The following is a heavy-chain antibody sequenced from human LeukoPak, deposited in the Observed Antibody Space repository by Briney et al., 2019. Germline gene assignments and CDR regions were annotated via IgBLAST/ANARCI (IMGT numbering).Heavy chain of an antibody. J-gene: IGHJ6*03. CDR2: ISGSGGST. CDR3: AKAGYDSSGYYLYYYYYYMDV. D-gene: IGHD3-22*01. CDR1: GFTFSSYA. V-gene: IGHV3-23*01. Sequence: GGSLRLSCAASGFTFSSYAMSWVRQAPGKGLEWVSAISGSGGSTHYADSVKGRFTISRDNSKNTLYLQMNSLRAEDTAVYYCAKAGYDSSGYYLYYYYYYMDVWGKGTTVTVSS.